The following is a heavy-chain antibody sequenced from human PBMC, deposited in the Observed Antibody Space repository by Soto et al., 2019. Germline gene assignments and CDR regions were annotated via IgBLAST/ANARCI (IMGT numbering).Heavy chain of an antibody. J-gene: IGHJ5*02. V-gene: IGHV3-30-3*01. CDR1: GFTFSSYA. CDR2: ISYDGSNK. Sequence: QVQLVESGGGVVQPGRSLRLSCAASGFTFSSYAMHWVRQAPGKGLEWVAVISYDGSNKYYADSVKGRFTISRDNSKNXXYLKMNSLRAEDTAVYYCARDRGSRGYRGYNWFDPWGQGTLVTVSS. CDR3: ARDRGSRGYRGYNWFDP. D-gene: IGHD3-22*01.